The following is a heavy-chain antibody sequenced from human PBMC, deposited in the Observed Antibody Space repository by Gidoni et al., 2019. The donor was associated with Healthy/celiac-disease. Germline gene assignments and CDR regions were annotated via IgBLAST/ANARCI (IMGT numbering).Heavy chain of an antibody. CDR3: ARSYGLEFDY. D-gene: IGHD5-18*01. Sequence: QVQLQESGPGLVKPSETLSLTCTVSGGSISSYYWSWIRQPPGKGLEWIGYIYYSGSTNYNPSLKSRVTISVDTSKNQFSLKLSSVTAADTAVYYCARSYGLEFDYWGQGTLVTVSS. J-gene: IGHJ4*02. CDR1: GGSISSYY. V-gene: IGHV4-59*08. CDR2: IYYSGST.